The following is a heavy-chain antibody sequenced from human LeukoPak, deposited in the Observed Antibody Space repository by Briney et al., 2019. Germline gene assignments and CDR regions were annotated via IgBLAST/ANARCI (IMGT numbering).Heavy chain of an antibody. Sequence: GGSLRLSCAASGFTFSTYEMNWVRQAPGKGLEWISYISSNGKTIYYSDSVKGRFTISRDNAKNSLYLQMSSLRDEDTAVYYCARAPSSGYYYINWGQGTLVTVSS. V-gene: IGHV3-48*03. D-gene: IGHD3-22*01. CDR3: ARAPSSGYYYIN. CDR1: GFTFSTYE. J-gene: IGHJ4*02. CDR2: ISSNGKTI.